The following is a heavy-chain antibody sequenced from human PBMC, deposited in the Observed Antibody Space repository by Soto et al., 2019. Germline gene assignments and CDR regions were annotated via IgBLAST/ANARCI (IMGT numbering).Heavy chain of an antibody. CDR2: INNDGSST. CDR1: GFTFSSYW. Sequence: GGSLRLSCAASGFTFSSYWMHWVRQAPGKGLVWVSRINNDGSSTTYADSVKGRFTISRDNAKNTLYLQMNSLRAEDTAAYYCAREGTSGWAETDYWGQGTLVTVSS. V-gene: IGHV3-74*01. CDR3: AREGTSGWAETDY. D-gene: IGHD6-19*01. J-gene: IGHJ4*02.